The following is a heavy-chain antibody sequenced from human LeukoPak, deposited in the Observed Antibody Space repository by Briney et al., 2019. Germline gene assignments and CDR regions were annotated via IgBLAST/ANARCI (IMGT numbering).Heavy chain of an antibody. CDR2: ISSNGGST. CDR3: ARGGSYLGAFDI. V-gene: IGHV3-64*01. CDR1: GFTFSSYA. J-gene: IGHJ3*02. D-gene: IGHD1-26*01. Sequence: PGGSLRLSCAASGFTFSSYAMHWVRQAPGKGLEYVSAISSNGGSTYYANSVKGRFTISRDNSKNTLYLQMGSLRAEDTAVYYCARGGSYLGAFDIWGQGTMVTVSS.